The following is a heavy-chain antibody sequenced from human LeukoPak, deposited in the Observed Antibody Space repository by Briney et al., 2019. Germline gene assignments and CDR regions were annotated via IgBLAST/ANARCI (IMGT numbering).Heavy chain of an antibody. CDR2: IYYSGST. CDR1: GGSISSYY. J-gene: IGHJ3*02. D-gene: IGHD5-24*01. CDR3: ARVRATGWLQLADAFDI. V-gene: IGHV4-59*01. Sequence: SETLSLTCTVSGGSISSYYWSWIRQPPGKGLEWIGYIYYSGSTNYNPSLKSRVTISVDTSKNQFSLKLSSVTAADTAVYYCARVRATGWLQLADAFDIWGQGTMVTVSS.